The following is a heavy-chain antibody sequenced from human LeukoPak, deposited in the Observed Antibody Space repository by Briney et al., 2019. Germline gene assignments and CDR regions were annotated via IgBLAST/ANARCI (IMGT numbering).Heavy chain of an antibody. CDR1: GGSISSSSYY. D-gene: IGHD5-24*01. CDR2: IHYSGST. CDR3: ARSRDGSKKGDTFDY. J-gene: IGHJ4*02. Sequence: SETLSLICTVSGGSISSSSYYWGWIRQPPGKGLEWIGSIHYSGSTYYNPSLKSRVTISVDRSKNQFSLKLSSVTAADTAVYYCARSRDGSKKGDTFDYWGQGTLVTVSS. V-gene: IGHV4-39*07.